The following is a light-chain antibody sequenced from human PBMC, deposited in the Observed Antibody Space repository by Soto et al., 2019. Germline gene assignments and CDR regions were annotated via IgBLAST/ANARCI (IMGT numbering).Light chain of an antibody. V-gene: IGKV1-39*01. CDR2: AAS. CDR3: QQSYTNPRT. J-gene: IGKJ2*01. CDR1: QSIGDY. Sequence: DIQMTQSPSSLSASVGDRVTITCRASQSIGDYLHWYQQKPGKAPNLLISAASNLQNGVPSRFSGSGSGTDFTLTISSLQPEDCATYFWQQSYTNPRTFGQGTKLEIK.